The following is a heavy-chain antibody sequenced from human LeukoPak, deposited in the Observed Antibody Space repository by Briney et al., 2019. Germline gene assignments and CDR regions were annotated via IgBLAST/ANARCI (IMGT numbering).Heavy chain of an antibody. CDR2: INHSGST. V-gene: IGHV4-34*01. CDR1: GGSFSGYY. D-gene: IGHD5-18*01. Sequence: PSETLSLTCAVYGGSFSGYYWSWIRQPPGKGLEWIGEINHSGSTNYNPSLKSRVTISVDTSKNQFSLKLSSVTAADTAVYYCARHEVYSYGTFDYWGQGTLVTVSS. J-gene: IGHJ4*02. CDR3: ARHEVYSYGTFDY.